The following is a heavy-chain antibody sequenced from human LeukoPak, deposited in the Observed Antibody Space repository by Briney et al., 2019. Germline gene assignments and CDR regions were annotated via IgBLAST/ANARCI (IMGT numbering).Heavy chain of an antibody. J-gene: IGHJ4*02. CDR2: IFSDGST. V-gene: IGHV3-53*01. CDR3: ASRNPVGYCSGGSCGRGLTDY. Sequence: PGGSLRLSCAASGFTVSSSYMSWVRQAPGKGLECVSVIFSDGSTYYADSVKGRFTISRDNSKNTLYLQMNSLRAEDTAVYYCASRNPVGYCSGGSCGRGLTDYWGQGTLVTVSS. D-gene: IGHD2-15*01. CDR1: GFTVSSSY.